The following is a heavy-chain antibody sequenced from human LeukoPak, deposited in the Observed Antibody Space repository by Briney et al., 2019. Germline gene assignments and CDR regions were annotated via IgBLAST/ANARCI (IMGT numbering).Heavy chain of an antibody. CDR2: ISGDGVST. D-gene: IGHD5-18*01. V-gene: IGHV3-43*02. CDR1: GFTFDDYV. J-gene: IGHJ4*02. CDR3: AKDQIQLWSFDY. Sequence: GGSLRLSCAASGFTFDDYVMHWVRQAPGKGLEWVSLISGDGVSTYYADSVKGRFTISRDNSKNSLYLQMNSLRTEDTALYYCAKDQIQLWSFDYWGQGTLATVSS.